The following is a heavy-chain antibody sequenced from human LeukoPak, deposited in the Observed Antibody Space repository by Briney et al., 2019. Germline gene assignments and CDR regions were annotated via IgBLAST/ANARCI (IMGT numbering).Heavy chain of an antibody. J-gene: IGHJ5*02. CDR2: IYNSGGT. D-gene: IGHD4-23*01. Sequence: SVTLSLTCTVSGGPISSYYWSWIRQPPGKGLEGIGNIYNSGGTNYNPSLKSRVTTSVDTSKNQFSLKLTSVTAADTAVYYCARYRGNSNGGFDPWGQGTLVTVSS. CDR3: ARYRGNSNGGFDP. V-gene: IGHV4-59*01. CDR1: GGPISSYY.